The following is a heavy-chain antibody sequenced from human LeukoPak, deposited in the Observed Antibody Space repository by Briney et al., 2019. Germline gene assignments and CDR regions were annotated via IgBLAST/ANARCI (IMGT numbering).Heavy chain of an antibody. CDR2: INHSGST. J-gene: IGHJ4*02. D-gene: IGHD3-9*01. Sequence: SETLSLTCTVSGGSTSSGYYWGWIRQPPGKGLEWIGEINHSGSTNYNPSLKSRVTISVDTSKNQFSLKLSSVTAADTAVYYCARGGKNYDILTGSYFDYWGQGTLVTVSS. CDR3: ARGGKNYDILTGSYFDY. V-gene: IGHV4-38-2*02. CDR1: GGSTSSGYY.